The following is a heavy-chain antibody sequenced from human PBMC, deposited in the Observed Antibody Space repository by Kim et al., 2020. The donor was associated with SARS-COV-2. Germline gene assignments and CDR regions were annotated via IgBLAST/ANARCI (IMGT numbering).Heavy chain of an antibody. D-gene: IGHD2-2*01. CDR3: ARQLRDYYMDV. CDR2: T. V-gene: IGHV1-46*01. Sequence: TAYAQKFQGRVTLTRDTSTSTVYMELRGLRSEDTAVYYCARQLRDYYMDVWGKGTTVTVSS. J-gene: IGHJ6*03.